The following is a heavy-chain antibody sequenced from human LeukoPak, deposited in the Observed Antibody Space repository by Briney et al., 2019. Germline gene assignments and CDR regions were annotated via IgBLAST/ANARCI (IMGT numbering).Heavy chain of an antibody. Sequence: ASVKVSCKASGYTFTSYYMHWARQAPGQGLEWMGIINPSGGSTSYAQKFQGRVTMTRDTSTSTVYMELSSLRSEDTAVYYCARARNYYDSSGYTFDYWGQGTLVTVSS. V-gene: IGHV1-46*01. D-gene: IGHD3-22*01. CDR3: ARARNYYDSSGYTFDY. J-gene: IGHJ4*02. CDR2: INPSGGST. CDR1: GYTFTSYY.